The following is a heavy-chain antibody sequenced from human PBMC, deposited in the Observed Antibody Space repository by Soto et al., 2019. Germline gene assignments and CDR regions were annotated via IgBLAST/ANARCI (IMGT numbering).Heavy chain of an antibody. V-gene: IGHV1-8*01. CDR2: MNPNSGNT. D-gene: IGHD3-10*01. CDR1: GYTFTSYD. CDR3: ARGADYYGSGSYYSGDYFDY. Sequence: GASVKVSCKASGYTFTSYDINWVRQATGQGLEWMGWMNPNSGNTGYAQKFQGRVTMTRNTSISTTYMELSSLRSEDTAVYYCARGADYYGSGSYYSGDYFDYWGQGTLVTVSS. J-gene: IGHJ4*02.